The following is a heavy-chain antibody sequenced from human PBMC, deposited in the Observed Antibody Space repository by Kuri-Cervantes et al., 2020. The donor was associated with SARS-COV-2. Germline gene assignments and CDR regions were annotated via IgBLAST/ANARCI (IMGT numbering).Heavy chain of an antibody. CDR2: IRSKAYGGTT. D-gene: IGHD3-9*01. V-gene: IGHV3-49*04. CDR1: GFTFGDYA. CDR3: TRLTFPYYYYMDV. Sequence: GESLKISCTASGFTFGDYAMSWVRQAPGKGLEWVGFIRSKAYGGTTEYAASVKGRFTISGDDSKSIAYLQMNSLKTEDTAVYYCTRLTFPYYYYMDVWGKGTTVTVSS. J-gene: IGHJ6*03.